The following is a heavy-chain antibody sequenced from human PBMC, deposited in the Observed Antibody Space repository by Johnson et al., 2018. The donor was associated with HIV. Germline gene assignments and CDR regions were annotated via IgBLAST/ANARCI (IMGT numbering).Heavy chain of an antibody. CDR1: GFTFSSYG. J-gene: IGHJ3*02. Sequence: QVQLVESGGGVVQPGRSLRLSCAASGFTFSSYGMHWVRQAPGKGLEWVAVIWYDGSNKYYADSVKGRFTISRDNSKNTLYLQMNSLRAEDTAVYYCAKGEILTGYSFDIWGQGTMVTVSS. V-gene: IGHV3-33*06. D-gene: IGHD3-9*01. CDR3: AKGEILTGYSFDI. CDR2: IWYDGSNK.